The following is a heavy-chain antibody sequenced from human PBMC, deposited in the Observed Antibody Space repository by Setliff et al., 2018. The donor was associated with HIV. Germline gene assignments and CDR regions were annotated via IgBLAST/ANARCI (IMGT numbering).Heavy chain of an antibody. Sequence: PGGSLRLSCKASGFSFSMYSFRWVRQAPGKGLEWVASITSGLNYVYYADSVNGRFTISRDNAADTVFLHMSGLRVEDTALYYCAKVYPHDPSGFDSWGQGTLVTVSS. CDR2: ITSGLNYV. CDR1: GFSFSMYS. J-gene: IGHJ4*02. V-gene: IGHV3-21*01. CDR3: AKVYPHDPSGFDS.